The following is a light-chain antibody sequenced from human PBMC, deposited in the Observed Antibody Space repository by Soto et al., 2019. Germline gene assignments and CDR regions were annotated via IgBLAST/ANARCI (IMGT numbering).Light chain of an antibody. CDR2: GAS. CDR3: QQYCSSPPIT. CDR1: QSVSSSY. J-gene: IGKJ5*01. V-gene: IGKV3-20*01. Sequence: EIVLTQSPGTLSLSPGARATLSCRASQSVSSSYLAWYQQKPGQAPRLLIYGASSRATGIPDRFSGSGSGTDFTLTISRLEPEDFAVYYCQQYCSSPPITFGQGTRLEI.